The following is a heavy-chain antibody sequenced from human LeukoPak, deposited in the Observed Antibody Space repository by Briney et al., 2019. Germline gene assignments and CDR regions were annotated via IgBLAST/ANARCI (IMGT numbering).Heavy chain of an antibody. J-gene: IGHJ5*02. D-gene: IGHD2-2*01. CDR3: ASLPNIVVMPGPMP. CDR1: GDFIRRDSYF. V-gene: IGHV4-61*02. CDR2: ISTSET. Sequence: PSQTLSLTCTVSGDFIRRDSYFWNWIRQPAGKGLEWIERISTSETNDNPSFKSRVTMSIDTSKNQFSLKLSSVTAADTAVYYCASLPNIVVMPGPMPWGQGTLVTVSS.